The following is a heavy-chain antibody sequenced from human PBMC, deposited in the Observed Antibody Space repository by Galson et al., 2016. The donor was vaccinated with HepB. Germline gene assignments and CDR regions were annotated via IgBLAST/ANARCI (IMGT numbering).Heavy chain of an antibody. Sequence: LRLSCAASGFTVSDYYMTWVSQAPGKGLEWVSVVFLGGSTYYAQSVEGRFTISSDDSKNTLHLQMNSLTAEDTAVYFCARTSYRECTGTHCVNFRYYYYFMDVWGKGTTVTVSS. CDR1: GFTVSDYY. J-gene: IGHJ6*03. CDR2: VFLGGST. V-gene: IGHV3-53*01. CDR3: ARTSYRECTGTHCVNFRYYYYFMDV. D-gene: IGHD2-8*02.